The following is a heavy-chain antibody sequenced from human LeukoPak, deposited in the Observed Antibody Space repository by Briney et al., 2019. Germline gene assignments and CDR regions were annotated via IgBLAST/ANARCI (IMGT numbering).Heavy chain of an antibody. CDR1: GGSILDSTYY. Sequence: SETLSLTCTVSGGSILDSTYYWAWIRQPPGKGLEWIATIFYTGNTHYNPSLKSRVTMSVDTVENQFSLNLNSVTAADTAVYYCARQSSGYYYGWFDPWGQGTLVTVSS. CDR3: ARQSSGYYYGWFDP. D-gene: IGHD3-22*01. V-gene: IGHV4-39*01. CDR2: IFYTGNT. J-gene: IGHJ5*02.